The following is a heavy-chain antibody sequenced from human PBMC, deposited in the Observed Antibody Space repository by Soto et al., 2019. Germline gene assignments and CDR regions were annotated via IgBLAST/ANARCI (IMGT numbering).Heavy chain of an antibody. V-gene: IGHV1-24*01. CDR3: ATLRKYRTYYYDTPYYFDY. D-gene: IGHD3-22*01. CDR2: FDPEDGET. Sequence: ASVKVSCKVSGYTLTELSMHWVRQAPGKGLEWMGGFDPEDGETIYAQKFQGRVTMTEDTSTDTAYMELSSLRSEDTAVYYCATLRKYRTYYYDTPYYFDYWGQGTLVTVSS. CDR1: GYTLTELS. J-gene: IGHJ4*02.